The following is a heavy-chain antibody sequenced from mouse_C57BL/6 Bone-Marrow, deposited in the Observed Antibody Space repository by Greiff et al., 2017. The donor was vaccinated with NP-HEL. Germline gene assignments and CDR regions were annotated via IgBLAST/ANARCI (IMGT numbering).Heavy chain of an antibody. CDR3: VRHGYPYAMDY. Sequence: EVKVEESGGGLVQPKGSLKLSCAASGFSFNTYAMNWVRQAPGKGLEWVARIRSKSNNYATYYADSVKDRFTISRDDSESMLYLQMNNLKTEDTAMYYCVRHGYPYAMDYWGQGTSVTVSS. CDR1: GFSFNTYA. D-gene: IGHD2-2*01. V-gene: IGHV10-1*01. J-gene: IGHJ4*01. CDR2: IRSKSNNYAT.